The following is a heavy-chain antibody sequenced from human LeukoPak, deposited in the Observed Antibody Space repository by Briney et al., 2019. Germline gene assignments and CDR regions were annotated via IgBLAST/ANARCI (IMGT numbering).Heavy chain of an antibody. J-gene: IGHJ6*02. CDR2: INPNSGGT. D-gene: IGHD3-10*01. V-gene: IGHV1-2*04. CDR3: AREEPVAPGGYYYGPGSYNPGMDV. CDR1: GYTFTGCY. Sequence: ASVKVSCKASGYTFTGCYMHWVRQAPGQGLEWMGWINPNSGGTNYAQKFQSWVTMTRDTSISTAYMELSRLRSDDTAVYYCAREEPVAPGGYYYGPGSYNPGMDVWGQGTTVTVSS.